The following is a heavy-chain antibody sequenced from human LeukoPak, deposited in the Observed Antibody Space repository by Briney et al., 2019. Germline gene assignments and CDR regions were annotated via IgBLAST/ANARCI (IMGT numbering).Heavy chain of an antibody. CDR1: GYSFTNYA. Sequence: ASVKVSCKASGYSFTNYAIQWVRQAPGQRLEWMGWIDAGNGRTKYSQNFQGRVTITRDTSASTAYMELSSPRSEDTAVYYCARARWTSTVTTYYFDYWGQGTLVTVSS. V-gene: IGHV1-3*01. CDR2: IDAGNGRT. CDR3: ARARWTSTVTTYYFDY. D-gene: IGHD4-17*01. J-gene: IGHJ4*02.